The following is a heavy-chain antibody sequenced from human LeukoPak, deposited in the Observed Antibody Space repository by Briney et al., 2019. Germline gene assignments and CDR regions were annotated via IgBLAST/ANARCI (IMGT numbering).Heavy chain of an antibody. CDR3: AVVNRGIRSGWFDP. CDR2: IIPIFGTA. Sequence: SVKVSCKASGGTFSSYAISWVRQAPGQGLEWKGGIIPIFGTANYAQKFQGRVTITADESTSTAYMELSSLRSEDTAVYYCAVVNRGIRSGWFDPWGQGTLVTVSS. D-gene: IGHD2-15*01. J-gene: IGHJ5*02. CDR1: GGTFSSYA. V-gene: IGHV1-69*01.